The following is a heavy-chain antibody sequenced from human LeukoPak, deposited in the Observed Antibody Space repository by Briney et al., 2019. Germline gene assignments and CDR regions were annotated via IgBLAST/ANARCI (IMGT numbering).Heavy chain of an antibody. Sequence: GASVKVSCKASGYTFTSYGISWVRQAPGQGLEWMGWISAYNGNTNYAQKLQGRVTMTTDTSTSTAYMELRSLRSDDTAVYYCARDFHYYDSSGYLYNWFDPWGQGTLVTVSS. V-gene: IGHV1-18*01. CDR2: ISAYNGNT. D-gene: IGHD3-22*01. J-gene: IGHJ5*02. CDR3: ARDFHYYDSSGYLYNWFDP. CDR1: GYTFTSYG.